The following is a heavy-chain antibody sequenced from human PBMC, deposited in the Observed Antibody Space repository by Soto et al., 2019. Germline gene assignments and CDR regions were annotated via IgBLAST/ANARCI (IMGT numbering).Heavy chain of an antibody. CDR1: GFTFSNYG. Sequence: QVQLVESGGGVVQPGRSLRLSCAASGFTFSNYGMHWVRRAPGKGLEWMAVIFHDGNNKYYADAVQGRFTISRYNSESQMYLQKNSLRPEDTAVYYCATLIPGYTRNSRSATGGMDVWGQGITVTVSS. J-gene: IGHJ6*02. D-gene: IGHD6-13*01. CDR2: IFHDGNNK. V-gene: IGHV3-30*03. CDR3: ATLIPGYTRNSRSATGGMDV.